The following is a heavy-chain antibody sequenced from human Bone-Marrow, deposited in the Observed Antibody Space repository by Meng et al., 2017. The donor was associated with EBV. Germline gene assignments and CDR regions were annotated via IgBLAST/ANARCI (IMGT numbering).Heavy chain of an antibody. CDR1: AGSFLESS. CDR3: ARGGMSHYYGSASHDY. J-gene: IGHJ4*02. D-gene: IGHD3-10*01. V-gene: IGHV4-34*01. Sequence: PSSPLSRTVACYAGSFLESSWGWIRQPPGKGLEWIGEINHSGGTNYSPSLESRVTISVDTSKNQLSLKLISVTAADTAVYYCARGGMSHYYGSASHDYWGQGTLVTVSS. CDR2: INHSGGT.